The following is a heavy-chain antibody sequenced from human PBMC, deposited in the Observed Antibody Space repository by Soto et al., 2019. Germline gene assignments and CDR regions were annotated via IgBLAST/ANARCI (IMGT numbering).Heavy chain of an antibody. D-gene: IGHD1-26*01. V-gene: IGHV3-33*01. CDR1: AFTFSGYG. J-gene: IGHJ4*02. CDR3: ASGYVGALDY. CDR2: IWYDGSNK. Sequence: QVQLVESGGGVVQPGRSLRLSCAASAFTFSGYGMHWVRQAPGKGLEWVAVIWYDGSNKYYADSVKGRFTISRDNSKNTLYLQMNSLRAQDTAVYYCASGYVGALDYWGQGTLVTVSS.